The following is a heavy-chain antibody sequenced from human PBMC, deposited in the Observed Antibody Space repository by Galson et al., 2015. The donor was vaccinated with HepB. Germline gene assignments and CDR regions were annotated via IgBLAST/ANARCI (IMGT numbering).Heavy chain of an antibody. CDR3: AKDREVTYYYDSSGPFDY. CDR2: ISYDGSNK. CDR1: GFTFSSYG. J-gene: IGHJ4*02. D-gene: IGHD3-22*01. Sequence: SLRLSCAASGFTFSSYGMHWVRQAPGKGLEWVAVISYDGSNKYYPDSVKGRSTISRDNSKNTLCLQMNSLRAEDTAVYYCAKDREVTYYYDSSGPFDYWGQGTLVTVSS. V-gene: IGHV3-30*18.